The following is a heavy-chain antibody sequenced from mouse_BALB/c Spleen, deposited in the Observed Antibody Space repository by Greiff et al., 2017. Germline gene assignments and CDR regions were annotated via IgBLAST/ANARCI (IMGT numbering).Heavy chain of an antibody. D-gene: IGHD2-3*01. CDR2: ISSGSSTI. J-gene: IGHJ2*01. CDR1: GFTFSSFG. V-gene: IGHV5-17*02. Sequence: EVQRVESGGGLVQPGGSRKLSCAASGFTFSSFGMHWVRQAPEKGLEWVAYISSGSSTIYYADTVKGRFTISRDNPKNTLFLQMTSLRSEDTAMYYCARSPFYDGYYGYYFDYWGQGTTLTVSS. CDR3: ARSPFYDGYYGYYFDY.